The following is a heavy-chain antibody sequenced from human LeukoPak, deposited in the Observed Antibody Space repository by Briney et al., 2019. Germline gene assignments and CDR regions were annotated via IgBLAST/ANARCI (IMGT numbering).Heavy chain of an antibody. CDR3: ARDPPYSGSYPYFDY. J-gene: IGHJ4*02. CDR2: ISSIGSTI. Sequence: GGSLRLSCAPSGFTFSSYSMNWVRQAPGKGLEWISYISSIGSTIYYADSVKGQFTISRDNAKNSLYLQMNSLRDEDTAVYYCARDPPYSGSYPYFDYWGQGTLVTVSS. D-gene: IGHD1-26*01. V-gene: IGHV3-48*02. CDR1: GFTFSSYS.